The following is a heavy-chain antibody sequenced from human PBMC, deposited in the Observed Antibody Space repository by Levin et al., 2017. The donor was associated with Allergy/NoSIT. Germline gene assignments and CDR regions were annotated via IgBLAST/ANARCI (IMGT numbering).Heavy chain of an antibody. J-gene: IGHJ4*02. V-gene: IGHV3-23*01. Sequence: GGSLRLSCAASGFTFTNYAMTWVRQAPGKGLEWVSAICGSGGCTYYADSVRGRFTISRDNSKNTLYLQMNSLRAEDTAVYYCLRGYSYGYLDYWGQGTLVTVSS. CDR2: ICGSGGCT. CDR3: LRGYSYGYLDY. CDR1: GFTFTNYA. D-gene: IGHD5-18*01.